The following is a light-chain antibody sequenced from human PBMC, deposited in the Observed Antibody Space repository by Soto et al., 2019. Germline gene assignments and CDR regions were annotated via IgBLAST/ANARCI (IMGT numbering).Light chain of an antibody. Sequence: DIQMTQSPSSLSSSVGDRFTITCQASQNINNYLNWYQQKPGRAPKLLIYDASNLEAGVPSRFRGSGSGTEFTLTITSLQPEDFATYHCQQVDDYPITFGQGTRLEI. J-gene: IGKJ5*01. CDR1: QNINNY. CDR3: QQVDDYPIT. CDR2: DAS. V-gene: IGKV1-33*01.